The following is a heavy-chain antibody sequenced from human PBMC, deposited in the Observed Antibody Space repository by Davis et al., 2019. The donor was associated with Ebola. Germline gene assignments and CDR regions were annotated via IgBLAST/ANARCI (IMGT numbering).Heavy chain of an antibody. CDR2: IRSKANSYAT. J-gene: IGHJ4*02. Sequence: GESLKISCAASGFTFSGSAMHWVRQASGKGLEWVGRIRSKANSYATAYAASVKGRFTISRDDSKNTAYLQMNSLKTEDTAVYYCTSQALSGWYDYRGQGTLVTVSS. V-gene: IGHV3-73*01. CDR3: TSQALSGWYDY. D-gene: IGHD6-19*01. CDR1: GFTFSGSA.